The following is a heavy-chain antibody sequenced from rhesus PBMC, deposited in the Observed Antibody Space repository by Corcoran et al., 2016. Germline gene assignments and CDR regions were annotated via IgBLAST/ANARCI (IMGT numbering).Heavy chain of an antibody. V-gene: IGHV3S5*01. CDR1: GFTFSSYG. CDR2: SNSGGGST. J-gene: IGHJ3*01. D-gene: IGHD6-25*01. CDR3: AKVGYSGSRDRFDF. Sequence: EVQLVETGGGLVQPGGSLKLSCAASGFTFSSYGMSWVRQAPGKGLGWVFASNSGGGSTYYADSGKGRCTISRDNSKNTLSLQMNSLRVEDTAVYYCAKVGYSGSRDRFDFWGQGLRVTVSS.